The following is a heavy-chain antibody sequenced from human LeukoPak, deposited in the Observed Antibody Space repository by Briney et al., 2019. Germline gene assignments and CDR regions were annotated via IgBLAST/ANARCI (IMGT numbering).Heavy chain of an antibody. J-gene: IGHJ3*02. CDR3: ARELSSSWYLTTPQAFDI. Sequence: PGGSLRLSCAASGFTFSSYSMNWVRQAPGKGLEWVSSISSSSSYIYYADSVKGRFTISRDNAKNSLYLQMNSLRAEDTAVYYCARELSSSWYLTTPQAFDIWGQGTMVTVSS. V-gene: IGHV3-21*01. CDR2: ISSSSSYI. CDR1: GFTFSSYS. D-gene: IGHD6-13*01.